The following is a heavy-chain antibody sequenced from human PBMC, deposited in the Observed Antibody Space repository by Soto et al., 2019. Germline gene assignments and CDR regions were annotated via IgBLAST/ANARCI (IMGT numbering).Heavy chain of an antibody. V-gene: IGHV1-24*01. D-gene: IGHD6-6*01. CDR1: GDTLTDLS. Sequence: ASVEVASKFSGDTLTDLSMRWVRQAPGKGLEWMGGFDPEDGETIYAQKFQGRVTMTEDTSTDTAYMELSSLRSEDTAVYYCATGGPAYSSSAPTVTTYDDYWGQGTLVTVSS. CDR3: ATGGPAYSSSAPTVTTYDDY. J-gene: IGHJ4*02. CDR2: FDPEDGET.